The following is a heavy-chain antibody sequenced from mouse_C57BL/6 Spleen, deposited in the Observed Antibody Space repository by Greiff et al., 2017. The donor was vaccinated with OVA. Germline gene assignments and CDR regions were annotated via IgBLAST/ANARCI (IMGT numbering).Heavy chain of an antibody. J-gene: IGHJ4*01. CDR2: ISSGGSYT. CDR3: AREDGPYYAMDY. Sequence: EVMLVESGGDLVKPGGSLKLSCAASGFTFSSYGMSWVRQTPDKRLEWVATISSGGSYTYYPDSVKGRFTISRDNAKNTLYLQMSSLKSEDTAMYYCAREDGPYYAMDYWGQGISVTVSS. V-gene: IGHV5-6*01. D-gene: IGHD2-3*01. CDR1: GFTFSSYG.